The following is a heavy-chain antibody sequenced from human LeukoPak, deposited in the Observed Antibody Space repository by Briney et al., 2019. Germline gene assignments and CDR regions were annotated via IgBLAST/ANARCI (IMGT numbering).Heavy chain of an antibody. CDR2: ISPSSSSI. J-gene: IGHJ5*02. D-gene: IGHD3-3*01. CDR3: ARETYNDFWSGLNWFDP. V-gene: IGHV3-21*01. CDR1: EFTFSVYT. Sequence: GGSLRLSCAASEFTFSVYTMNWVRQAPGKGLEWVSSISPSSSSIYYADSVRGRFTVSRDNAKKSLSLQMNSLRVEDTAIYYCARETYNDFWSGLNWFDPWGQGTLVTVSS.